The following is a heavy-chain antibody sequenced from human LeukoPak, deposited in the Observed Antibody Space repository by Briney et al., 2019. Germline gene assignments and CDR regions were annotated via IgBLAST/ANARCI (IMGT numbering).Heavy chain of an antibody. Sequence: PGGSLRLSCAASGFTFSSYWMSWVRQAPGKGLEWVANIKQDGSEKYYVDSVKGRFTISRDNAKNSLYLQMNSLRAEDTAVYYCARDHQNSSSWYQLISQGKYYYYGMDVWGQGTTVTVSS. D-gene: IGHD6-13*01. CDR1: GFTFSSYW. V-gene: IGHV3-7*01. J-gene: IGHJ6*02. CDR2: IKQDGSEK. CDR3: ARDHQNSSSWYQLISQGKYYYYGMDV.